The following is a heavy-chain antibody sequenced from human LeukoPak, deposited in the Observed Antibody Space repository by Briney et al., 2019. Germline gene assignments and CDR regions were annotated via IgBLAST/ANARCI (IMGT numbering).Heavy chain of an antibody. V-gene: IGHV1-2*02. Sequence: ASVKVSCKASGYTFTAYNIHWVRQSPGQGLEWMGWITPNSGATSYAQQFQGRVAMTRDKSISTAYMELNNLISDDTAVYYCASQYISSWSYKAFDIWGQGTMVTVSS. CDR3: ASQYISSWSYKAFDI. D-gene: IGHD6-13*01. J-gene: IGHJ3*02. CDR1: GYTFTAYN. CDR2: ITPNSGAT.